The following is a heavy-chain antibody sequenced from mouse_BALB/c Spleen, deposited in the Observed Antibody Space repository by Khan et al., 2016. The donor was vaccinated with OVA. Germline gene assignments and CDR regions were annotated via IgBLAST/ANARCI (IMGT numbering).Heavy chain of an antibody. V-gene: IGHV1-76*01. CDR2: IYPGTDNT. D-gene: IGHD3-2*02. CDR3: AREEALYYFDY. Sequence: QVQLKESGAELVRPGASVKLSCKTSGYIFTSYWIHWIKQRSGQGLEWIARIYPGTDNTYYNERLKDQATLTADNSSRTAYMQLSSLKSEDAAVYFCAREEALYYFDYWGHGTTLTVSA. J-gene: IGHJ2*01. CDR1: GYIFTSYW.